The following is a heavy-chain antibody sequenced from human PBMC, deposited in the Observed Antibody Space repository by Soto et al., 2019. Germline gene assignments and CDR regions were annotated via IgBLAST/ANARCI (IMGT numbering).Heavy chain of an antibody. CDR2: VYCTGST. D-gene: IGHD3-22*01. Sequence: SETLSLTCTVSGGSISSPNFYWSWIRQSPGRGLEWIGYVYCTGSTNYNPSLKSRVTMSLDTSRNQFSLSLSSVTAADTAIYFCARYSPPKKSYDSNPGWFDPWGQGTLVTVSS. V-gene: IGHV4-61*01. J-gene: IGHJ5*02. CDR1: GGSISSPNFY. CDR3: ARYSPPKKSYDSNPGWFDP.